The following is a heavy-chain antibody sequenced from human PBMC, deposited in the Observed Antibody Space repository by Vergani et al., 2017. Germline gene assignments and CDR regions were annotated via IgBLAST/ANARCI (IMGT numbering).Heavy chain of an antibody. V-gene: IGHV4-39*07. D-gene: IGHD5-12*01. Sequence: QLQLQESGPGLVKPSETLSLTCTVSGGSISSSSYYWGWLRQPPGKGLEWIGSIYYSGRAYYNPSLKSRVTISVDTSKSQVSLKLSSVTAADTAVYYCARTMDGYSGYDYDFDYWGQGTLVTVSS. CDR3: ARTMDGYSGYDYDFDY. J-gene: IGHJ4*02. CDR1: GGSISSSSYY. CDR2: IYYSGRA.